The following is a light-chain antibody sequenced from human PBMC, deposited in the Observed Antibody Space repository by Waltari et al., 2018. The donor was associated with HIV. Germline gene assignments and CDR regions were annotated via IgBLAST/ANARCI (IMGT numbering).Light chain of an antibody. J-gene: IGLJ2*01. V-gene: IGLV3-1*01. Sequence: SYGLSQPPSVPVSPGQTASITCFGDKLGDKYVSWYQQKTGQSPVLVVYQDTKRPSGIPDRFSGSNPGNTATLTISGTQAVDEADYYCQAWGINSVIFGGGTHLTVL. CDR3: QAWGINSVI. CDR1: KLGDKY. CDR2: QDT.